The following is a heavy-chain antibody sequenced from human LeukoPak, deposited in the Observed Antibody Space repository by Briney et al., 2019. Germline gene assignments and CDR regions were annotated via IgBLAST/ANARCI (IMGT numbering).Heavy chain of an antibody. D-gene: IGHD5-18*01. Sequence: GESLKISCKGSGYSFTSYWISWVRQMPGKGLEWMGRIDPSDSYTNYSPSFQGHVPISADKSISTAYLQWSSLKASDTAMYYCARCGYSYGQQYYFDYWGQGTLVTVSS. CDR1: GYSFTSYW. V-gene: IGHV5-10-1*01. CDR3: ARCGYSYGQQYYFDY. J-gene: IGHJ4*02. CDR2: IDPSDSYT.